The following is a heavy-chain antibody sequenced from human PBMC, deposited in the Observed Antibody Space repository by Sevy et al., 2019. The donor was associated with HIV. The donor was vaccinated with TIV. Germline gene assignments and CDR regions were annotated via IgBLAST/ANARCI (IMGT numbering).Heavy chain of an antibody. Sequence: GGSLRLSCAASGFTVSSNYMTWVRQAPGKGLEGVPVIYSDGTTYHADSVKDRFTISRDNSKNTLFLEMNSLRAEDTAFYYCARGKSGYGYGLNSWGQGTLVTVSS. CDR2: IYSDGTT. V-gene: IGHV3-66*01. CDR3: ARGKSGYGYGLNS. D-gene: IGHD5-18*01. CDR1: GFTVSSNY. J-gene: IGHJ4*02.